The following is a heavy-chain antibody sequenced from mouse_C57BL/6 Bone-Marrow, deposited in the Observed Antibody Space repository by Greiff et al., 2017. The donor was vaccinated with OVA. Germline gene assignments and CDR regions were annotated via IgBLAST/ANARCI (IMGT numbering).Heavy chain of an antibody. V-gene: IGHV1-80*01. J-gene: IGHJ2*01. D-gene: IGHD1-1*01. CDR3: ARGGAYGSSLDY. Sequence: QVPVKQSGAELVKPGASVTISCKASGYAFSSYWLNWLKQRPGTGLEWIGQIYPGDGDTNYNGTFKVQATLTADKSSSTAYMQLSSLTSEDSAVYFCARGGAYGSSLDYWGQGTTLTVSS. CDR1: GYAFSSYW. CDR2: IYPGDGDT.